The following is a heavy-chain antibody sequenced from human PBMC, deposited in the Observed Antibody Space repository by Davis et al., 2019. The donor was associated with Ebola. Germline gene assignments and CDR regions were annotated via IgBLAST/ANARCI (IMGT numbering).Heavy chain of an antibody. CDR1: GFTFSSYA. CDR2: ISGSGGST. V-gene: IGHV3-23*01. J-gene: IGHJ4*02. D-gene: IGHD5-12*01. Sequence: GESLKISCAASGFTFSSYAMSWVRQAPGKGLEWVSAISGSGGSTYYADSVKGRFTISRDNSKNTLYLQMNSLRAEDTAVYYCARSYLTYSGYGWAYWGQGTLVTVSS. CDR3: ARSYLTYSGYGWAY.